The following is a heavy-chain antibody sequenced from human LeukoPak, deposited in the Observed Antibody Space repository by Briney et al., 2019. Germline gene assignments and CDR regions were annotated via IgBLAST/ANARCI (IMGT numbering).Heavy chain of an antibody. Sequence: GASVKVSCKASGYTFSDFYIHWVRQAPGPGLEYVGWITPKSGDTYSPQRFQGRVTMTRDASISTAYMELSSLRSDDTAVYFCARVRLADERAWAYWGQGTLVTVSS. V-gene: IGHV1-2*02. CDR1: GYTFSDFY. J-gene: IGHJ4*02. D-gene: IGHD3-3*02. CDR3: ARVRLADERAWAY. CDR2: ITPKSGDT.